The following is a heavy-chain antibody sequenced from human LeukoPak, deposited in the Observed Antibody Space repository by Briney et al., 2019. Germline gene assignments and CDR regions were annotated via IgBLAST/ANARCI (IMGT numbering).Heavy chain of an antibody. Sequence: GGSLRLSCSAYGLSFSNDWMSWVRQAPGKGLEWVGRIKTKIDGGTTDYAAPVKGRFTISRDDSRNTLYLQMKSLKTEDTAVYYCTTDHEWAGYFGSRKPYDYWGQGTLVNVSS. D-gene: IGHD1-26*01. J-gene: IGHJ4*02. CDR2: IKTKIDGGTT. V-gene: IGHV3-15*01. CDR1: GLSFSNDW. CDR3: TTDHEWAGYFGSRKPYDY.